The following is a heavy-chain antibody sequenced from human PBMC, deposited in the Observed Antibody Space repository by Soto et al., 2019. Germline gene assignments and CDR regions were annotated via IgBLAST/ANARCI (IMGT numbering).Heavy chain of an antibody. CDR2: ISYDGSNK. D-gene: IGHD3-9*01. J-gene: IGHJ4*02. CDR3: ARRWGDILAGPFDY. V-gene: IGHV3-30-3*01. Sequence: QVQLVESGGGVVQPGRSLRLSCAASGFTFSSYAMHWVRQAPGKGLEWVAVISYDGSNKYYADSVKGRFTISRDNSKNTLYLQMNSLRAEDTAVYYCARRWGDILAGPFDYWGQGNLVTVSA. CDR1: GFTFSSYA.